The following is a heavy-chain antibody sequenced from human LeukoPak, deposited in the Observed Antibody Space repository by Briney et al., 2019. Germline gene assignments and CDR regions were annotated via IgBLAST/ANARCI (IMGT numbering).Heavy chain of an antibody. J-gene: IGHJ4*02. V-gene: IGHV3-74*01. Sequence: GGSLRLSCAASGFTFSSYWMHWVRQAPGKGLVWVSRIYTGATYYADSVKGRFTISRDNAKNTLYLQLNSLRAEDTAVYYCVRGGTGYGNFDYWGQGTLVTVSS. D-gene: IGHD3/OR15-3a*01. CDR2: IYTGAT. CDR1: GFTFSSYW. CDR3: VRGGTGYGNFDY.